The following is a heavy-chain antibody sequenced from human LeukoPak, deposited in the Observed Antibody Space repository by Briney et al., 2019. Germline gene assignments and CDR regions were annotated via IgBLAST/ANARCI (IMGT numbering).Heavy chain of an antibody. Sequence: PGGSLRLSCAASGFTFSSYGMNWVRQAPGTGLEWVSYVSPSSSSIYYADSVKGRFTISRDNAKNSLYLQMSSLRAEDTAVYYCAREHTPYGSGCTAAYWGQGTLVTVSS. CDR3: AREHTPYGSGCTAAY. D-gene: IGHD6-19*01. J-gene: IGHJ4*02. V-gene: IGHV3-48*01. CDR1: GFTFSSYG. CDR2: VSPSSSSI.